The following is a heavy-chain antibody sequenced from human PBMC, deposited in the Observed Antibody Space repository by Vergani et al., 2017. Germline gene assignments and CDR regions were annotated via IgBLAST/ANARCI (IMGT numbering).Heavy chain of an antibody. CDR1: VCPFRSYA. CDR3: ASRGHGDSPYY. J-gene: IGHJ4*02. CDR2: IIPIFGTA. Sequence: QVQLVQSGAEVKKPGSSVPFSCPSSVCPFRSYAIIWLRPAPGQGLEWIGWIIPIFGTANYAQKFQGRVTITADDSTSTAYMELSSLRSEDTAVYYCASRGHGDSPYYWGQGTLVTVSS. V-gene: IGHV1-69*12. D-gene: IGHD4-17*01.